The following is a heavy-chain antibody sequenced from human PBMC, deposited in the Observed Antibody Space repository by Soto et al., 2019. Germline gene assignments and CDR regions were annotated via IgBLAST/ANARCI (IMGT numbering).Heavy chain of an antibody. J-gene: IGHJ6*02. CDR3: ARLRGIAAAGSAGMDV. Sequence: GESLKISCKGSGYSFTSYWIGWVRQMPGKGLEWMGIIYPGDSDTRYSPSFQGQVTISADKSISTAYLQWSSLKASDTAMYYCARLRGIAAAGSAGMDVWGQGTTVTVSS. D-gene: IGHD6-13*01. V-gene: IGHV5-51*01. CDR2: IYPGDSDT. CDR1: GYSFTSYW.